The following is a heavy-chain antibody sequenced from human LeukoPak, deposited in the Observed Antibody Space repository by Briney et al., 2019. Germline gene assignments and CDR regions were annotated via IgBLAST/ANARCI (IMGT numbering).Heavy chain of an antibody. V-gene: IGHV4-59*01. CDR3: ARVGGGYDGYFDY. D-gene: IGHD5-12*01. Sequence: SETLSLTCVVSGGSISTNHWSWIRQPPGKGLEWIGYVFHSGNTNYNPSLKSRVTISVDTSKNHFYLKLSSVTAADTAMYYCARVGGGYDGYFDYWGQGTLVTVSS. J-gene: IGHJ4*02. CDR1: GGSISTNH. CDR2: VFHSGNT.